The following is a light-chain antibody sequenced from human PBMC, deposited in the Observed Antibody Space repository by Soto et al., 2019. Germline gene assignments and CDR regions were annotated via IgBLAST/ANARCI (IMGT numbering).Light chain of an antibody. CDR2: AAS. Sequence: DIQMTQSPSSLSASVGDRVTITCRASQSISNYLNWYQQKPGKAPKLLIYAASSLQSGVPSRFSGSGSGTDFTLTISSLQPEEFATYYGQQSYSTPTFGQGTKLEIK. V-gene: IGKV1-39*01. CDR3: QQSYSTPT. J-gene: IGKJ2*01. CDR1: QSISNY.